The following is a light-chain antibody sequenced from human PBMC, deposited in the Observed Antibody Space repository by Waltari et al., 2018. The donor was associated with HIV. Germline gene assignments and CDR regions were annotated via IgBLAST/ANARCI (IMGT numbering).Light chain of an antibody. Sequence: AVTQPASVSGLPGQSTTISCTGDDSDFGLYNFVSWYQQHSAKPPKLILYDVDSRASGGSDRFSGSMSDNTASLTISGLRAEDEAHYYCASFTGDNTVMFGGGTEVTVL. CDR1: DSDFGLYNF. CDR3: ASFTGDNTVM. V-gene: IGLV2-14*03. CDR2: DVD. J-gene: IGLJ3*02.